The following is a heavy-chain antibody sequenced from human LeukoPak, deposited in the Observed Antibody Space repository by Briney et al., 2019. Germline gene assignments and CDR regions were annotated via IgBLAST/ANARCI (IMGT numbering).Heavy chain of an antibody. V-gene: IGHV4-59*11. J-gene: IGHJ6*03. Sequence: PSETLSLTCTVSGGSISSHYWSWIRQPPGKGLEWIGNIYYSGSTNYNPSLKSRVTISVDTSKNLFSLKLSSVTAADTSLYYCTRVPGYCSRTSCYPYYMDVWGKGTTVTVSS. CDR1: GGSISSHY. CDR3: TRVPGYCSRTSCYPYYMDV. D-gene: IGHD2-2*01. CDR2: IYYSGST.